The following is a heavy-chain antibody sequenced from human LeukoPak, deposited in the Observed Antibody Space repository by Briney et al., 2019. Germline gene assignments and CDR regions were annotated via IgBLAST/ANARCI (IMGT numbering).Heavy chain of an antibody. CDR2: INTDGGST. J-gene: IGHJ4*02. D-gene: IGHD2-2*02. CDR3: GRGFSIVPAGIPDY. Sequence: GGSLRLSCAASGFTFGSYWMHWVRQAPGKGLVWVSRINTDGGSTTYADSVKGRFTISRDNAKNSLYLQMNSLRAEDTAVYYCGRGFSIVPAGIPDYWGLGTLVTVSS. CDR1: GFTFGSYW. V-gene: IGHV3-74*01.